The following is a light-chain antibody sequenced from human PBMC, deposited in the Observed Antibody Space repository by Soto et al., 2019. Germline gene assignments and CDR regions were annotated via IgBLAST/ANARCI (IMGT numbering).Light chain of an antibody. V-gene: IGLV2-14*03. CDR1: SSDVGGYNY. CDR2: DVS. CDR3: SSYTTSNTRQIV. Sequence: QSVLTQPASVSGSPGQSITISCTGTSSDVGGYNYVSWYQHHPGKAPKLIIYDVSNRPSGVSIRFSASKSDNTASLTISGLQPEDEADYHCSSYTTSNTRQIVFGTGTKLIVL. J-gene: IGLJ1*01.